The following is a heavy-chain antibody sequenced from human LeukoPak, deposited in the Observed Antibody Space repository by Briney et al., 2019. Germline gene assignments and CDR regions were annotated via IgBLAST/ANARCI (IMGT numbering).Heavy chain of an antibody. CDR2: INPSGGGT. Sequence: ASVKVSCKTSGYTFTGYYIHWVRQAPGQGLEWMGRINPSGGGTNYAQKFQGRVTMTRDTPISTAYMELSSLKSDDTALYYCARRMAVAGTNWFDPWGQGTLVTVSS. J-gene: IGHJ5*02. V-gene: IGHV1-2*06. CDR3: ARRMAVAGTNWFDP. D-gene: IGHD6-19*01. CDR1: GYTFTGYY.